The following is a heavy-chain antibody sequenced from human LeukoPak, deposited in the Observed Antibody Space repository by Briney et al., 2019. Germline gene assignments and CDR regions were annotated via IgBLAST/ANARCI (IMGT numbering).Heavy chain of an antibody. D-gene: IGHD4-23*01. J-gene: IGHJ4*02. V-gene: IGHV4-59*01. CDR1: GGSISSYY. Sequence: SETLSLTCTVSGGSISSYYWSWIRQPAGKGLEWIGYIYYSGGTNYNPSLKSRVTISVDTSKNQFSLKLSSVTAADTAVYYCARCDRYGGNTESLFDYWGQGTLVTVSS. CDR2: IYYSGGT. CDR3: ARCDRYGGNTESLFDY.